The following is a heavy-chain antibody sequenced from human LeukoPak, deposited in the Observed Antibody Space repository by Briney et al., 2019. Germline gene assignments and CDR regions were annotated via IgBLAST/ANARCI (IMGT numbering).Heavy chain of an antibody. D-gene: IGHD3-22*01. CDR1: GVSISSYY. CDR3: ARELTDPYYYDSSGYYFDY. CDR2: IYYSGST. Sequence: MPSETLSLTCTVSGVSISSYYWSRIRQPPGKGLEWIGYIYYSGSTNYNPSLKSRVTISVDTSKNQFSLKLSSVTAADTAVYYCARELTDPYYYDSSGYYFDYWGQGTLVTVSS. V-gene: IGHV4-59*01. J-gene: IGHJ4*02.